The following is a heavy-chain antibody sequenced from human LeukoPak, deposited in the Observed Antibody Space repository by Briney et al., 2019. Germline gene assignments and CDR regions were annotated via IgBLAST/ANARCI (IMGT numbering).Heavy chain of an antibody. CDR3: ASQPSVGSNELDP. CDR1: GHSIINSYY. Sequence: PSETLSLTCTVSGHSIINSYYWGWIRQPPGKGLEWIGSIYHTGSTYYNPSLKSRVTISVDTSKNQFSLKLSSVTAADTAVYYCASQPSVGSNELDPWGQGTLVTVSS. J-gene: IGHJ5*02. D-gene: IGHD6-13*01. CDR2: IYHTGST. V-gene: IGHV4-38-2*02.